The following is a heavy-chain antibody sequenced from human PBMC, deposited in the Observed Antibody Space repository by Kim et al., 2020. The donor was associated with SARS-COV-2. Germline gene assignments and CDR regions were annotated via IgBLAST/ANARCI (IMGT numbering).Heavy chain of an antibody. J-gene: IGHJ4*02. V-gene: IGHV3-30*18. CDR2: ISYDGSNK. CDR3: AKDKGGYFDY. Sequence: GGSLRLSCAASGFTFSSYGMHWVRQAPGKGLEWVAVISYDGSNKYYADSVKGRFTISRDNSKNTLYLQMNSLRAEDTAVYYCAKDKGGYFDYWGQGTLVTVSS. CDR1: GFTFSSYG.